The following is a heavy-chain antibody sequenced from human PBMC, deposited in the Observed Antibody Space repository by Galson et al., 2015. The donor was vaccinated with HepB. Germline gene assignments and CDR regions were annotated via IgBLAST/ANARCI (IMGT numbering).Heavy chain of an antibody. CDR2: ITSGGST. V-gene: IGHV3-23*01. D-gene: IGHD4-17*01. CDR1: GFTFSSYA. Sequence: SLRLSCAGSGFTFSSYALSWVRQAPGKGLEWVSVITSGGSTYYADSVKGRFIVFRDNSKNTLYLQMNSLRAEDTAIYYCAMSRTALTTVPDYWGRGTLVTVSS. CDR3: AMSRTALTTVPDY. J-gene: IGHJ4*02.